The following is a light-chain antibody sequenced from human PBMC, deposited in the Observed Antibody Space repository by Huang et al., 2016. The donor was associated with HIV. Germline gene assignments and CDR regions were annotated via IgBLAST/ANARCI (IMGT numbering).Light chain of an antibody. J-gene: IGKJ2*01. CDR3: QHYNNWPYT. CDR2: GAS. Sequence: EIEMTQSPAPLSVSPGETATLSCTASQSVNTNLTWYQQRRGQAPRPLMFGASTRAAVVPARFSGSGSETDFTLTISSLQSEDFAVYYCQHYNNWPYTFGQGAKVEI. V-gene: IGKV3-15*01. CDR1: QSVNTN.